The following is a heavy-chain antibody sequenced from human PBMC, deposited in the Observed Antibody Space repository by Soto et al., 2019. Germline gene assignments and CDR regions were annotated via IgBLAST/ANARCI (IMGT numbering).Heavy chain of an antibody. Sequence: XSVKVSCKASGYPFTSYGIIWVRQAPGQGLEWMGWISAYNGNTNYAQKLQGRVTMTTDTSTSTAYMELRSLRSDDTAVYYCARVGSSGWYSYYGMDVWGQGTTVTVSS. CDR3: ARVGSSGWYSYYGMDV. J-gene: IGHJ6*02. V-gene: IGHV1-18*04. D-gene: IGHD6-19*01. CDR1: GYPFTSYG. CDR2: ISAYNGNT.